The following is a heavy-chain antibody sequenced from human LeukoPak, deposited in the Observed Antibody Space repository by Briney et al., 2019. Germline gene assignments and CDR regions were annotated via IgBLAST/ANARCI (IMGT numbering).Heavy chain of an antibody. CDR1: GFTISGYW. Sequence: GGSLRLSCAASGFTISGYWMTWARQDPGKGLEWVAVISFHGDNKYYADSVKGRFTISRDNSKNTLYLQMNSLRVEDTAVYYCANGVRDHRAYFDDWGQGTLVTVSS. CDR2: ISFHGDNK. CDR3: ANGVRDHRAYFDD. J-gene: IGHJ4*02. V-gene: IGHV3-30-3*01. D-gene: IGHD2-8*01.